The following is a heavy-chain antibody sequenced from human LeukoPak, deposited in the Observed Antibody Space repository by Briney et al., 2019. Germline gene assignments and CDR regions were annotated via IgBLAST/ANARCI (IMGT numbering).Heavy chain of an antibody. V-gene: IGHV3-33*01. Sequence: HPGGSLRLSCAASGFAFSTYGMNWARQAPGRGLEWMAVIWYDGSIKNYADSVKGRFTISRDNSKNTLYLQMNSLRAEDTAVYYCARDPSSSWYFDYWGQGTLVTVSS. CDR1: GFAFSTYG. CDR3: ARDPSSSWYFDY. CDR2: IWYDGSIK. D-gene: IGHD6-13*01. J-gene: IGHJ4*02.